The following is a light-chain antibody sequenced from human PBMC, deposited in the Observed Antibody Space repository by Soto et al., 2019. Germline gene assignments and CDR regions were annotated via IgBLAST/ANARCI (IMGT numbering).Light chain of an antibody. J-gene: IGKJ4*01. Sequence: DIQMTQSPSSLSASVGDRVTITCRASKGISNFLAWYQQKPGKVPKLLIYGASTLQSGVPSRFSGSRSGTDFTLTISSSQPDDVATYYCQKYNSAPLTFGGGTKVEIK. V-gene: IGKV1-27*01. CDR1: KGISNF. CDR2: GAS. CDR3: QKYNSAPLT.